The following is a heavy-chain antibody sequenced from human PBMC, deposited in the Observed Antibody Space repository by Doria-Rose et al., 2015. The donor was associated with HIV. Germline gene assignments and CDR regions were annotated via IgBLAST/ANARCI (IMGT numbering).Heavy chain of an antibody. CDR1: GDSISSGDSF. CDR2: ISSSGTT. J-gene: IGHJ4*02. Sequence: QVQLQESGPGLVRPSQTLSLTCTVLGDSISSGDSFWSWIRQPPGKGPEWTGYISSSGTTYYYPSLRGRLTISLDASKNQCSLNLNSVTAADTAVYYCARARNYGFPHFFDFWGQGTLVTVSS. V-gene: IGHV4-30-4*01. D-gene: IGHD3-10*01. CDR3: ARARNYGFPHFFDF.